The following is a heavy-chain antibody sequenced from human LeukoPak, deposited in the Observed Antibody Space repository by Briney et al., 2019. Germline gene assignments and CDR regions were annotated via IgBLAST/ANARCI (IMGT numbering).Heavy chain of an antibody. V-gene: IGHV3-23*01. J-gene: IGHJ4*02. Sequence: GESLRLSCAASGFTLRLYVMSWVRQTPGKGLEWVSSVTGSGVNTYYADSVEGRFTISRDNSKNTVYLQMNSLRVEDTAVYYCASPGKLSFTTVTMDYWGQGTLVTVSS. CDR3: ASPGKLSFTTVTMDY. D-gene: IGHD4-17*01. CDR2: VTGSGVNT. CDR1: GFTLRLYV.